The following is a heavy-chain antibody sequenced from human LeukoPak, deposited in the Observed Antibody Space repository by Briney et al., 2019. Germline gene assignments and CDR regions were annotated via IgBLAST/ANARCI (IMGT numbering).Heavy chain of an antibody. CDR1: GFTFSSYR. CDR3: ARDSDNWYVNGLYS. V-gene: IGHV3-21*01. J-gene: IGHJ4*02. D-gene: IGHD5-24*01. Sequence: GGSLRLSCVGSGFTFSSYRMHWVRQAPGKGLEWVSSFSSGRSYLYYADSVKGRFTMSRDNSKNSVYLQMSSLTVGDTALYYCARDSDNWYVNGLYSWGQGILVTVSS. CDR2: FSSGRSYL.